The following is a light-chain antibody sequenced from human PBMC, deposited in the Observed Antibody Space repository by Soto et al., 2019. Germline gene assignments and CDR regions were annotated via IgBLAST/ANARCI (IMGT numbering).Light chain of an antibody. V-gene: IGKV4-1*01. CDR3: QQYYSTPQT. J-gene: IGKJ1*01. CDR2: WAS. Sequence: DIVMTQSPDSLSVSLGERATINCKSSQSVIYSSNNKNYLAWYQQKPGQPPKLLIYWASTRESGVPDRFSGSGSGTDFTLTISSLQAEDVAVYYCQQYYSTPQTFGQGTEVDI. CDR1: QSVIYSSNNKNY.